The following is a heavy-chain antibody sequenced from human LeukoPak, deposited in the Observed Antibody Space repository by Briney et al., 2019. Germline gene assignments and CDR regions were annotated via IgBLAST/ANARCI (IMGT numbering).Heavy chain of an antibody. D-gene: IGHD1-26*01. J-gene: IGHJ3*02. Sequence: GGSLRLSCAASGFTFSSYSMNWVRQAPGKGLEWVSSISSSSSYIYYADSVKGRFTISRDNAKNSLYLQMNSLRAEDTAVYSCARATPFSGSYLVDAFDIWGQGTMVTVSS. CDR1: GFTFSSYS. V-gene: IGHV3-21*01. CDR3: ARATPFSGSYLVDAFDI. CDR2: ISSSSSYI.